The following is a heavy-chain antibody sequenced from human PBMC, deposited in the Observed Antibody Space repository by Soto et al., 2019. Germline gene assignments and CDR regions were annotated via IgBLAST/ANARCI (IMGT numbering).Heavy chain of an antibody. Sequence: ASVKVSCKASGYTFTSYGISWVRQAPGQGLEWMGRISAYNGNTNYAQKHQGRVTMTTDTSTSTVYMYLRCLRSYDTVVYYCARLVRGRNYYYYYVEVWGKGTTVTVPS. CDR1: GYTFTSYG. D-gene: IGHD3-10*01. CDR3: ARLVRGRNYYYYYVEV. V-gene: IGHV1-18*01. J-gene: IGHJ6*03. CDR2: ISAYNGNT.